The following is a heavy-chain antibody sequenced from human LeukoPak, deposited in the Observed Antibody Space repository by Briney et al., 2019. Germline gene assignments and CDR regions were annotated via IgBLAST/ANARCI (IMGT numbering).Heavy chain of an antibody. V-gene: IGHV3-74*01. J-gene: IGHJ5*02. CDR3: ARVESSGWYFDP. CDR2: INSDGSTT. CDR1: GFTFSSYW. D-gene: IGHD6-19*01. Sequence: GGSLRLSCAASGFTFSSYWMHWVRQAPGKGLVWVSRINSDGSTTSYADSVKGRFTISGDNAKNTLYLRMSSLRAEDTAVYYCARVESSGWYFDPWGQGTLVTVSS.